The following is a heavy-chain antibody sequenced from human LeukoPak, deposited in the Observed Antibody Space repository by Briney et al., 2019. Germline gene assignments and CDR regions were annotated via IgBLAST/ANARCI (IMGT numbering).Heavy chain of an antibody. CDR3: TGRSLYCSSTSCMDDY. V-gene: IGHV3-73*01. J-gene: IGHJ4*02. Sequence: PGGSLRLSCAASGFTFSSYAMSWVRQASGKGLEWVGRIRSKANSYATAYAASVKGRFTISRDDSKNTAYLQMNSLKTEDTAVYYCTGRSLYCSSTSCMDDYWGQGTLVTVSS. CDR2: IRSKANSYAT. D-gene: IGHD2-2*01. CDR1: GFTFSSYA.